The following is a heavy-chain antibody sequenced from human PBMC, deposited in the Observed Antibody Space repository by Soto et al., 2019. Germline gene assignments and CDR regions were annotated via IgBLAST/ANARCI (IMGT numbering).Heavy chain of an antibody. V-gene: IGHV1-2*02. Sequence: QVQLVQSGAEVKKTGASVKVSCKASGYVFTSYYLHWARQAPGQGPEWMGWINPNTGDTYYARNVESRITLTRDTSTTTASMELWNLRSADTAVYYCLWGVATTGHYYGFDVWGQGTAVNVSS. CDR1: GYVFTSYY. CDR3: LWGVATTGHYYGFDV. CDR2: INPNTGDT. D-gene: IGHD5-12*01. J-gene: IGHJ6*02.